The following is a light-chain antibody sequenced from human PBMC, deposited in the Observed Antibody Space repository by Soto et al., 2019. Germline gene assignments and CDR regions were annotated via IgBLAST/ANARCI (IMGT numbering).Light chain of an antibody. Sequence: QSALTQPPSLSGTPGQSVTISCSGSSSNIEGNTVHWYQHLPGTAPKLLIYIDHNRPSGIPDRFSGSKSGTSASLAISGLQSEDEADYYCATWDDDLSAAVFGGGTKLTV. V-gene: IGLV1-44*01. J-gene: IGLJ7*01. CDR2: IDH. CDR3: ATWDDDLSAAV. CDR1: SSNIEGNT.